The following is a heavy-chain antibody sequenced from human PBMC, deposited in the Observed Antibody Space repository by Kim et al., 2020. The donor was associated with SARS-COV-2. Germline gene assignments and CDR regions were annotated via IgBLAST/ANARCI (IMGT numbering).Heavy chain of an antibody. D-gene: IGHD5-12*01. V-gene: IGHV1-3*01. CDR3: ARGGGYDNYFDY. Sequence: KYSQKVQGRVTIHRDTSASTAAMEMGSLRSEDTAVYYCARGGGYDNYFDYWGQGTLVTVSS. J-gene: IGHJ4*02.